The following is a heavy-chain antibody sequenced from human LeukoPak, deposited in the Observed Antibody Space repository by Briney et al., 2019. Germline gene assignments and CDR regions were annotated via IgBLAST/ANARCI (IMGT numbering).Heavy chain of an antibody. Sequence: ASVKVSCKASGYTFTSYGISWVRQAPGQGLEWMGWISAYNGNTKNAQKLQGRVTMTTDTSTSTAYMELRSLRSDDTAVYYCARDGSLPGIVGAAKPFDYWGQGTLVTVSS. CDR3: ARDGSLPGIVGAAKPFDY. CDR2: ISAYNGNT. CDR1: GYTFTSYG. D-gene: IGHD1-26*01. J-gene: IGHJ4*02. V-gene: IGHV1-18*01.